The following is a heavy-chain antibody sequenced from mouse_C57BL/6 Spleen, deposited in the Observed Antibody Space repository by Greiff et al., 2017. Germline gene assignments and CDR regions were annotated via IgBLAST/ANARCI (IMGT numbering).Heavy chain of an antibody. D-gene: IGHD1-1*01. Sequence: QVQLQQPGAELVRPGSSVKLSCKASGYTFTSYWMHWVKQRPIQGLEWIGNIDPSDSETYYNQKFKDKATLTVDKSSSTAYMQLSSLTSEDSAVYYCARTYGSSYWYFDVWGTGTTVTVSS. J-gene: IGHJ1*03. CDR3: ARTYGSSYWYFDV. CDR2: IDPSDSET. CDR1: GYTFTSYW. V-gene: IGHV1-52*01.